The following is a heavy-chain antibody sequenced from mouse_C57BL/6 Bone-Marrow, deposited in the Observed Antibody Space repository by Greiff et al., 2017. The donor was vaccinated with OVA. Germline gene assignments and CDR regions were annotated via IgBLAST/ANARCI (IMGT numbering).Heavy chain of an antibody. Sequence: EVQVVESGPGLVKPSQSLSLTCSVTGYSITSGYYWNWIRKFPGNKLEWMGYISYDGSNHYNPSLKNRISITRDTSKNQFFLKLNAVTPEDTSTYYCARDRPYGKGAMDYWGQGTSVTVSS. D-gene: IGHD2-1*01. J-gene: IGHJ4*01. CDR2: ISYDGSN. CDR3: ARDRPYGKGAMDY. V-gene: IGHV3-6*01. CDR1: GYSITSGYY.